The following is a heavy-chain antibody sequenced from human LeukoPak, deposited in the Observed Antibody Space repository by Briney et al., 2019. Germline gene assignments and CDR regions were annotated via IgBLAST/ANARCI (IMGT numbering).Heavy chain of an antibody. Sequence: SETLSLTCTVSGGSISSSSYYWGWIRQPPGKGLEWIGSIYYSGSTYYNPSLKSRVTISVDTSKNQFSLKLSSVTAADTAVYYCARLANYLIAAIDYWGQGTLVTVSS. D-gene: IGHD6-13*01. CDR1: GGSISSSSYY. J-gene: IGHJ4*02. V-gene: IGHV4-39*01. CDR2: IYYSGST. CDR3: ARLANYLIAAIDY.